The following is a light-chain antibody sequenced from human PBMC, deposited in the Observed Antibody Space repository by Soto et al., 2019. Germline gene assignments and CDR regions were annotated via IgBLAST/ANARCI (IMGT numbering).Light chain of an antibody. V-gene: IGKV1-33*01. CDR2: DAS. CDR1: QDISNY. Sequence: DIQMTQSPSSLSASVGDRVTITCQASQDISNYLNWYQQKPGKAPKLLIYDASDLETGVPSRFSGGGSVTDFTFTISSLQPEDIATYYCQQYDNLPYTFGQGTKLEIK. CDR3: QQYDNLPYT. J-gene: IGKJ2*01.